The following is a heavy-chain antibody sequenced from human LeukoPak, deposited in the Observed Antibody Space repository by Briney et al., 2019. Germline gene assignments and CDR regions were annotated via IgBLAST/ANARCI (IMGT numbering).Heavy chain of an antibody. V-gene: IGHV3-7*04. CDR1: GFTFSNYY. D-gene: IGHD6-13*01. Sequence: GGSLRLSCAASGFTFSNYYMSWVRQTPGKGLEWVANIKQDGSEKYSVDSVKGRFTISRDNAKNSLFLQMNSLRAEDTAVYYCARGRWLDYWGQGTLVTVSS. CDR3: ARGRWLDY. CDR2: IKQDGSEK. J-gene: IGHJ4*02.